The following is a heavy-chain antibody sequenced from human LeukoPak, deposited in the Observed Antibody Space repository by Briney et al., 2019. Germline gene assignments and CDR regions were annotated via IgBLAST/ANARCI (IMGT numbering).Heavy chain of an antibody. V-gene: IGHV3-21*01. CDR2: ISTSSSYI. Sequence: PGGSLRLSCAAYGFTFSSYSMNWVRQAPGKGLEWVSFISTSSSYIYYADSVKGRFTISRDNAKNSLYLEMNSLRAEDTAVYYCAKDGSMPWGHYMDVWGKGTTVTISS. CDR1: GFTFSSYS. D-gene: IGHD2/OR15-2a*01. CDR3: AKDGSMPWGHYMDV. J-gene: IGHJ6*03.